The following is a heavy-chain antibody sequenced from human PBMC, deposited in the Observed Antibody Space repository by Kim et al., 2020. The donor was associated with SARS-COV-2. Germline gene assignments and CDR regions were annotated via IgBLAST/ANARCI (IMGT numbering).Heavy chain of an antibody. V-gene: IGHV1-69*01. J-gene: IGHJ5*02. CDR3: ARGGLGSSWYVDWFDP. Sequence: KFQGGVTITADESTSTAYMELSSLRSEDTAVYYCARGGLGSSWYVDWFDPWGQGTLVTVSS. D-gene: IGHD6-13*01.